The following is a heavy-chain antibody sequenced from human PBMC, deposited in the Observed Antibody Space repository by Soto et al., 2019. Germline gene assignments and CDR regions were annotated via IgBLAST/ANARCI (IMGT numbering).Heavy chain of an antibody. CDR2: INPDGTIT. J-gene: IGHJ4*02. V-gene: IGHV3-74*01. CDR3: VRALGGNSDY. D-gene: IGHD2-15*01. Sequence: GESLKISCAASGFTFSMSWMHWVRQAPGEGLVWVSRINPDGTITNYADSVKGRFTISRDNAENTVYLQISSLRAEDTSVYYCVRALGGNSDYWGQGTLVTVSS. CDR1: GFTFSMSW.